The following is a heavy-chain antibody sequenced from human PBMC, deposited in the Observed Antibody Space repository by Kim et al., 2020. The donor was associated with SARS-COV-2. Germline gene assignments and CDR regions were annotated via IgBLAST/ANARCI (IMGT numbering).Heavy chain of an antibody. CDR3: TAEYYDILTGYRLLYY. CDR1: GFIFSNAW. CDR2: VKSKTDGGTT. J-gene: IGHJ4*02. Sequence: GGSLRLSCAASGFIFSNAWMSWVRQTTGKGLEGVGRVKSKTDGGTTDYAAPVKGRFTISRDDSKNTLYLQMNSLKTEDTAVYYCTAEYYDILTGYRLLYYWGRGTLVTVSS. D-gene: IGHD3-9*01. V-gene: IGHV3-15*01.